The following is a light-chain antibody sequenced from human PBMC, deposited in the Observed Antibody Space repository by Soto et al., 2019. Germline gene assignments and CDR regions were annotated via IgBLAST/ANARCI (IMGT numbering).Light chain of an antibody. V-gene: IGKV3-15*01. CDR2: GPS. J-gene: IGKJ1*01. Sequence: EQVMTQAPAILSVSPGERATLSCRASQSVGSNFAWYQQKPGQAPRLLMYGPSTRATGLPARFSGSGSGTEFTLTISNLQSEDFAVYYCHQFNNWPPGTFGQGTKVDIK. CDR3: HQFNNWPPGT. CDR1: QSVGSN.